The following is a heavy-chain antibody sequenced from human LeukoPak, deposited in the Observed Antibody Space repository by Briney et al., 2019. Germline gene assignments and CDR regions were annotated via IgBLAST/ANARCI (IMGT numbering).Heavy chain of an antibody. CDR3: ARAVRSEYSSSWFSNLDY. CDR2: ITTYNGNT. Sequence: ASVKVSCKASGYTFTSYGISWVRQAPGQGLEWMGWITTYNGNTNTAQKLQGRVTMTTDTSTSTAYMEVRRLTSDDTAVYYCARAVRSEYSSSWFSNLDYWGQGTPVTVSS. J-gene: IGHJ4*02. V-gene: IGHV1-18*01. CDR1: GYTFTSYG. D-gene: IGHD6-13*01.